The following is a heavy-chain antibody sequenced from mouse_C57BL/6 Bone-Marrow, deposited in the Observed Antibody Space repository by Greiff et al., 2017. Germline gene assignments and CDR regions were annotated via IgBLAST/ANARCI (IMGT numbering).Heavy chain of an antibody. CDR2: IDPENGDT. J-gene: IGHJ4*01. D-gene: IGHD2-4*01. V-gene: IGHV14-4*01. CDR3: TFYDDGQGDY. Sequence: VQLQQSGAELVRPGASVKLSCTASGFNIKDYYMHWVKQRPEQGLEWIGWIDPENGDTESASKFQGKATITADTSSNTAYLQLSSLTSEDTAVYYCTFYDDGQGDYWGQGTSVTVSS. CDR1: GFNIKDYY.